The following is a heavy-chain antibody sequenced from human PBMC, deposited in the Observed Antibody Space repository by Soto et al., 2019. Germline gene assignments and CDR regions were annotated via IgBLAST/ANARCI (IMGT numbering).Heavy chain of an antibody. D-gene: IGHD2-15*01. CDR2: ISSSSSYI. CDR3: AREGVVVVVAATQGWFDP. V-gene: IGHV3-21*01. CDR1: GFTFSSYS. Sequence: EVQLVASGGGLVKPGGSLRLSCAASGFTFSSYSMNWVRQGPGKGLEWVSSISSSSSYIYYADSVKGRFTISRDNAKNSLYLQMNSLRAEDTAVYYCAREGVVVVVAATQGWFDPWGQGTLVTVSS. J-gene: IGHJ5*02.